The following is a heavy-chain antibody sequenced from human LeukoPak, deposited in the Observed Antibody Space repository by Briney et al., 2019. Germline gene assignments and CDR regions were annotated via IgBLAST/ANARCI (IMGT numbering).Heavy chain of an antibody. J-gene: IGHJ4*02. CDR3: ARSYYYDSSGYNYFDY. D-gene: IGHD3-22*01. V-gene: IGHV3-74*01. CDR1: GFTFSSYW. Sequence: PGGSLRLSCAASGFTFSSYWMHWVRHAPGKGLVWVSRINSDGSSTSYADSVKGRFTISRDNAKNTLYLQMNSLRAEDTAVYYCARSYYYDSSGYNYFDYWGQGTLVTVPS. CDR2: INSDGSST.